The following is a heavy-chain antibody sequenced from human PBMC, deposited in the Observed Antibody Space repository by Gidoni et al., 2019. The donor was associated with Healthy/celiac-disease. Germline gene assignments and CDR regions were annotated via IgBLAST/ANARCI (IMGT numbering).Heavy chain of an antibody. CDR1: GFTLSSYG. CDR2: RWNDGSNK. V-gene: IGHV3-33*01. J-gene: IGHJ4*02. D-gene: IGHD3-10*01. Sequence: QVQLVESGGGVVQPGRSLRLSCAASGFTLSSYGRHWVRQAPGKGLDVVAVRWNDGSNKYYADSVKGRFTISRDNSKNTLYLQMNSLRAEDTAVYYCARDPRGFGETTTTSRFDYWGQGTLVTVSS. CDR3: ARDPRGFGETTTTSRFDY.